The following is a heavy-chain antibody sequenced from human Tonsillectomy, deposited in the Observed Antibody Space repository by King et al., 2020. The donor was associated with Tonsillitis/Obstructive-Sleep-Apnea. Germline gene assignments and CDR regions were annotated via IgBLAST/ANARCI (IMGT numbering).Heavy chain of an antibody. CDR2: IYYDGTT. D-gene: IGHD2-15*01. Sequence: QLQLQESGPGLVKPSETLSLTCTVSGGSISSSSYYWGWIRQPPGKGLEWIGSIYYDGTTYYNPSLKSRVTIDVETSKNQFSLKLSAVTAADTAVYYCVRHVEDHSYFYYMDVWGKGTTVTVSS. J-gene: IGHJ6*03. CDR3: VRHVEDHSYFYYMDV. V-gene: IGHV4-39*01. CDR1: GGSISSSSYY.